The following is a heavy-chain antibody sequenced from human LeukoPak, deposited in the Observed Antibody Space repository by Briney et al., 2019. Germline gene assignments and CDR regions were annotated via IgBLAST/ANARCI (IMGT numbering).Heavy chain of an antibody. V-gene: IGHV1-46*01. CDR1: GYTFTTYY. D-gene: IGHD3-22*01. CDR3: ARDYYDSSSSYSYFDY. CDR2: INPNGGGT. Sequence: ASVKVSCKASGYTFTTYYLHWVRQAPGQGLEWMGMINPNGGGTYYAQKFQGRVTMTRDTSTSTIYMELSSLRSEDTAVYYCARDYYDSSSSYSYFDYWGQGTLVTVSS. J-gene: IGHJ4*02.